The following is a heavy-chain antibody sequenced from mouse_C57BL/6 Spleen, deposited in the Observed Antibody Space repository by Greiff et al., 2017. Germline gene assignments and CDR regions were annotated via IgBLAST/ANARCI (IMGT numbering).Heavy chain of an antibody. Sequence: QVQLKESGAELVRPGASVTLSCKASGYTFTDYEMHWVKQTPVHGLEWIGAIDPETGGTAYNQKFKGKAILTADKSSSTAYMELRSLTSEDSAVYYCTRFGDDWGQGTTLTVSS. J-gene: IGHJ2*01. CDR2: IDPETGGT. CDR1: GYTFTDYE. CDR3: TRFGDD. V-gene: IGHV1-15*01.